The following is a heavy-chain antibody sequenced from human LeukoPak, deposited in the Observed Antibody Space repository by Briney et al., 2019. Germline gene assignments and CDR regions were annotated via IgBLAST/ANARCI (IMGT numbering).Heavy chain of an antibody. Sequence: GASVKVSCKASGYTFTGYYMHWVRQAPGQGLEWMGWINPNSGGTKYAQKFPGRVTMTRDTSISTAYMELSRLRSDDTAVYYCARAHYDSSGYYYVHAFDIWGQGTMVTVSS. CDR3: ARAHYDSSGYYYVHAFDI. CDR2: INPNSGGT. J-gene: IGHJ3*02. D-gene: IGHD3-22*01. V-gene: IGHV1-2*02. CDR1: GYTFTGYY.